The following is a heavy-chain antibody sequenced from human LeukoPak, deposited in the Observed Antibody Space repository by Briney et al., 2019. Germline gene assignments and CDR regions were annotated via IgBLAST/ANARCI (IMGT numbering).Heavy chain of an antibody. CDR1: GGSFSGYY. CDR3: ARGEMATIS. D-gene: IGHD5-24*01. CDR2: INHSGST. V-gene: IGHV4-34*01. J-gene: IGHJ5*02. Sequence: SETLSLTCAVYGGSFSGYYWSWIRQPPGKGLEWIGEINHSGSTNYNPSLKSRVTISVDTSKNQFSLKLSSVTAADTAVYYCARGEMATISWGQGTLVTVSS.